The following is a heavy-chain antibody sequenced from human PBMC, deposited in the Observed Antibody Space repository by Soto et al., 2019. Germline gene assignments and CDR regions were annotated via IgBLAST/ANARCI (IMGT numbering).Heavy chain of an antibody. V-gene: IGHV3-33*01. CDR2: IWYDGSNK. CDR3: ARDPELGLYYGSGRGKGYMDV. J-gene: IGHJ6*02. D-gene: IGHD3-10*01. CDR1: GFTFSSYG. Sequence: GGSLRLSCAASGFTFSSYGMHWVRQAPGKGLEWVAVIWYDGSNKYYSGSVQGRFTISRENSKNTLYLQMNSLRAEATAGYYCARDPELGLYYGSGRGKGYMDVWGQGTTVTVS.